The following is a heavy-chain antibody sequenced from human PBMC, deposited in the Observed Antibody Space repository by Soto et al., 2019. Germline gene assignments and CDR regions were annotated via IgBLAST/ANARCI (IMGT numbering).Heavy chain of an antibody. Sequence: QVQLVQSGAEVKKPGSSVKVSCKASGGTFSSYAISWVRQAPGQGLEWMGGIIPIFGTANYAQKFQGRVTITADESTSTADMELSSRRSEDTAVYYCATRAPDSSSSTDFDYWGQGTLVTVSS. CDR1: GGTFSSYA. V-gene: IGHV1-69*01. J-gene: IGHJ4*02. CDR2: IIPIFGTA. D-gene: IGHD6-6*01. CDR3: ATRAPDSSSSTDFDY.